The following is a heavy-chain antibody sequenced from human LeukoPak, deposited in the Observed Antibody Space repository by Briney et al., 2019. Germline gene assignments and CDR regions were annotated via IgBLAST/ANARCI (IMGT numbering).Heavy chain of an antibody. CDR3: AAEEHIVVVTALDY. D-gene: IGHD2-21*02. CDR1: GFTFSSYA. J-gene: IGHJ4*02. Sequence: PGGSLRLSCAASGFTFSSYAMHWVRQAPGKGLEWVAVISYDGSNKYYADSVKGRFTISRDNSKNTLYLQMNSLRAEDTAVYYCAAEEHIVVVTALDYWGQGTLVTVSS. CDR2: ISYDGSNK. V-gene: IGHV3-30*04.